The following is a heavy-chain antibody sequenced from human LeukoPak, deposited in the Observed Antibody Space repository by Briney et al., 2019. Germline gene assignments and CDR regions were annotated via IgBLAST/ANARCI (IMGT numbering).Heavy chain of an antibody. J-gene: IGHJ4*02. D-gene: IGHD3-22*01. CDR3: AREGYYDSSGYYSGDYFDY. Sequence: ASVKVSYKASGYTFTIYYMHWVRHAPGQGLEWMGIINPSGDSTSYAQKLQGRLTMNRHTSTSTVYMELSSLRSEDTAVYDCAREGYYDSSGYYSGDYFDYWGQGTLVSVSS. CDR2: INPSGDST. V-gene: IGHV1-46*01. CDR1: GYTFTIYY.